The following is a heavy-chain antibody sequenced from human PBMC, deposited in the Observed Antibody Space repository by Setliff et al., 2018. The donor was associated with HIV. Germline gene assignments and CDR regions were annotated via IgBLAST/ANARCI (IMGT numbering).Heavy chain of an antibody. J-gene: IGHJ4*02. CDR3: VRHAGSAWSFLDF. CDR1: GASITSLGYY. V-gene: IGHV4-39*01. CDR2: VYQAGLI. Sequence: SETLSLTCSVSGASITSLGYYWGWVHQPPGRGLEWIGNVYQAGLIYYNPSLNSRAAISVDTSRNQFFLTLTSVTAADTAVFYCVRHAGSAWSFLDFWGQGALVTVSS. D-gene: IGHD6-19*01.